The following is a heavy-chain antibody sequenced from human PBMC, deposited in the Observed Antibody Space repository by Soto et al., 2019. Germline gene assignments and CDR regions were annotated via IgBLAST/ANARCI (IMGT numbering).Heavy chain of an antibody. J-gene: IGHJ6*02. CDR1: GGSFSGYY. CDR3: ARGLKAVAGTGYYYYYGMDV. V-gene: IGHV4-34*01. D-gene: IGHD6-19*01. Sequence: PSETLSLTCSVYGGSFSGYYWSCIRQPPCKGLEWIGEINHSGSTNYNPSLKSRVTISVDTSKNQFSLKLSSVTAADTAVYYCARGLKAVAGTGYYYYYGMDVWGQGTTVTVSS. CDR2: INHSGST.